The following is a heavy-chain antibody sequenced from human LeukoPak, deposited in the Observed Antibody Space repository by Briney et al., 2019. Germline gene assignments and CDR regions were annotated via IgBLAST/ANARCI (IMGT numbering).Heavy chain of an antibody. CDR3: AKDRWGYCSSTSCHLNWFDP. J-gene: IGHJ5*02. Sequence: GGSLRLSCAASGLTFNSYGMHWVRQAPGKGLEWVAVISYDGSNKYYADSVKGRFTISRDNSKNTLYLQMNSLRAEDTAVYYCAKDRWGYCSSTSCHLNWFDPWGQATLVTVSS. CDR1: GLTFNSYG. CDR2: ISYDGSNK. V-gene: IGHV3-30*18. D-gene: IGHD2-2*01.